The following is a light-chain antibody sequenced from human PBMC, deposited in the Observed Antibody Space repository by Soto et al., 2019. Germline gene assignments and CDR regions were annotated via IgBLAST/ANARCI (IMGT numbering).Light chain of an antibody. CDR2: EGS. CDR3: CSYAGSNYV. CDR1: SSDVGSYNL. Sequence: QAVLTQPASVSGSPGQSITISCTGTSSDVGSYNLVSWYQQHPGKAPKLMIYEGSKRPSGVSNRFSGSKSGNTASLTISGLQAEDEADYYCCSYAGSNYVFGTGTEVTVL. J-gene: IGLJ1*01. V-gene: IGLV2-23*01.